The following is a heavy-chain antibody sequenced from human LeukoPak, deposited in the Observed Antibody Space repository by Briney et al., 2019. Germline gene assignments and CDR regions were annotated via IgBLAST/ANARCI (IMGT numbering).Heavy chain of an antibody. Sequence: ASVKVSCKASGYTFTGYYMHWVRQAPGQGLEWMGWINPNSGGTNYAQKFQGRDTMTRDTSISTAYIELSRLRSDDTAVYYCARVSLHCSSTSCYTGNWFDPWGQGTLVTVSS. V-gene: IGHV1-2*02. J-gene: IGHJ5*02. CDR1: GYTFTGYY. CDR2: INPNSGGT. D-gene: IGHD2-2*02. CDR3: ARVSLHCSSTSCYTGNWFDP.